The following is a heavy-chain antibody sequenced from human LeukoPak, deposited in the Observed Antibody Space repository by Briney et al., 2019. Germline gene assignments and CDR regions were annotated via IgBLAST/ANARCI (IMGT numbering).Heavy chain of an antibody. CDR1: GFTFSSYA. D-gene: IGHD6-19*01. CDR3: AKDRQWLGGLDY. J-gene: IGHJ4*02. V-gene: IGHV3-23*01. CDR2: ISGSGGST. Sequence: GGSLRLSCAASGFTFSSYAMSWVRQAPGKGLEWVSAISGSGGSTYYADSVKGRFTISRDNSKNTLYLQMNSLRTEDTAVYYCAKDRQWLGGLDYWGQGTLVTVSS.